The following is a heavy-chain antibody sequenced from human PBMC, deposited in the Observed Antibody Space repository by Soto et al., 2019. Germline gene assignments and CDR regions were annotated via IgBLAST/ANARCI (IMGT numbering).Heavy chain of an antibody. CDR2: IIPISDTT. V-gene: IGHV1-69*01. Sequence: QVQLVQSRAEVKKPGSSVKVSCKASGGTFSSYAISWVRQAPGQGLEWMGGIIPISDTTNYAQKFQGRVTITADESTSTAYMELSSMRSEDTAVDYCARSQGSSTSLEIYYYYYDGMDVWGQGTTVTVSS. CDR3: ARSQGSSTSLEIYYYYYDGMDV. CDR1: GGTFSSYA. J-gene: IGHJ6*02. D-gene: IGHD2-2*01.